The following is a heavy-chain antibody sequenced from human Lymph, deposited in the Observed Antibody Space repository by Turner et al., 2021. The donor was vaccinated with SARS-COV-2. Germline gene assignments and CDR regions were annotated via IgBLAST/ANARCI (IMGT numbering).Heavy chain of an antibody. D-gene: IGHD4-17*01. CDR1: GFTFSTYS. CDR2: ISSSSSYI. V-gene: IGHV3-21*01. Sequence: EVPLVESGGGLVKPGGSLRLSCAASGFTFSTYSLTWVRQAPGKGLEWISSISSSSSYIYYADSVKGRFTISRDDAKNSLYLQMNSLRAEDTAVYYCARDIPTTADYFDYWGQGTLVTVSS. CDR3: ARDIPTTADYFDY. J-gene: IGHJ4*02.